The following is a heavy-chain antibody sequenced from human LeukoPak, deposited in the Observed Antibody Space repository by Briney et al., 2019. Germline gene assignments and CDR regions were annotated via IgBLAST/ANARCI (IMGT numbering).Heavy chain of an antibody. CDR3: ARDFLTYYYDSSGYLVY. V-gene: IGHV3-21*01. D-gene: IGHD3-22*01. J-gene: IGHJ4*02. CDR2: ISSSSSYI. CDR1: GYTFSSYS. Sequence: GGSLRLSCAASGYTFSSYSMNWVRQAPGKGLEWVSSISSSSSYIYYADSVKGRFTISRDNAKNSLYLQMNSLRAEDTAVYYCARDFLTYYYDSSGYLVYWGQGTLVTVSS.